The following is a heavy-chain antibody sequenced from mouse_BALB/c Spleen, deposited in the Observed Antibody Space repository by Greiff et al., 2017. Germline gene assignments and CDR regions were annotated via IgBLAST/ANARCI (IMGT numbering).Heavy chain of an antibody. CDR3: ARRGQLGLREFYYFDY. CDR1: GFAFSSYD. Sequence: DVMLVESGGGLVKPGGSLKLSCAASGFAFSSYDMSWVRQTPEKRLEWVAYISSGGGSTYYPDTVKGRFTISRDNAKNTLYLQMSSLKSEDTAMYYCARRGQLGLREFYYFDYWGQGTTLTVSS. D-gene: IGHD3-1*01. V-gene: IGHV5-12-1*01. CDR2: ISSGGGST. J-gene: IGHJ2*01.